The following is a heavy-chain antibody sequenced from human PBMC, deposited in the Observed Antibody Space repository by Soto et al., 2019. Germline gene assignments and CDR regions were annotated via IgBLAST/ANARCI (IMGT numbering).Heavy chain of an antibody. CDR1: GGTFSSYR. CDR2: IVPIYRTA. J-gene: IGHJ4*02. Sequence: SVKVSCKASGGTFSSYRINWVRQAPGQGLEWMGGIVPIYRTADSAQEFQGRVTITADESARTAYMELRSLKSRDTAVYYCVRDSGAKLSRSWGQGTLVTVSS. V-gene: IGHV1-69*13. D-gene: IGHD6-13*01. CDR3: VRDSGAKLSRS.